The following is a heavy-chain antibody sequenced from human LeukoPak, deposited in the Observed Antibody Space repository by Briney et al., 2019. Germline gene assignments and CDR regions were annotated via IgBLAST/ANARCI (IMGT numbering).Heavy chain of an antibody. CDR2: IDYSGSI. J-gene: IGHJ4*02. CDR1: GGFISSSSYY. CDR3: ARRGGSGIRGDYYFDY. Sequence: SETLSLTCTVSGGFISSSSYYWGWIRQTPGKGLEWIGSIDYSGSIYYNPSLRSRVTISADTSQNQFSLKLSSVTAADTAVYYCARRGGSGIRGDYYFDYWGQGTLVTVSS. D-gene: IGHD3-10*01. V-gene: IGHV4-39*01.